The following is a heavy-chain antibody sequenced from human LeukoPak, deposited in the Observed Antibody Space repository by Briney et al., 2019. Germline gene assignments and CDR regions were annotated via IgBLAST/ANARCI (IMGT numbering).Heavy chain of an antibody. Sequence: PGGSLRLSCAASGFTFSSYAMSWVRQAPGKGLEWVSAISGSGGSTYYADSVKGRFTISRDNSKNTLYLQMNSLRAEDTAVYYCALLGSRHDAFDIWGQGTMVTVSS. CDR3: ALLGSRHDAFDI. CDR2: ISGSGGST. J-gene: IGHJ3*02. V-gene: IGHV3-23*01. D-gene: IGHD3-10*01. CDR1: GFTFSSYA.